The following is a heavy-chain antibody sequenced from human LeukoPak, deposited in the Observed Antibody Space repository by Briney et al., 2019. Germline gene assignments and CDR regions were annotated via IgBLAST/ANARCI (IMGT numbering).Heavy chain of an antibody. CDR3: AKDYGDPAGFDY. V-gene: IGHV3-30*18. CDR1: GFTFSSYV. CDR2: ISYDGSNK. D-gene: IGHD4-17*01. J-gene: IGHJ4*02. Sequence: GGSLRLSCAASGFTFSSYVIHWVRQAPGKGLEWVAVISYDGSNKYYADSVKGRFTISRDNSKNTLYLQMNSLRAEDTAVYYCAKDYGDPAGFDYWGQGTLVTVSS.